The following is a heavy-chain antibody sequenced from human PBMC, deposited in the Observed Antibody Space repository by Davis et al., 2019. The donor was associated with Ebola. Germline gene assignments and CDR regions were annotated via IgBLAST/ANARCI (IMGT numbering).Heavy chain of an antibody. Sequence: HSQTLSLTCAISGDSVSSNSAAWNWIRPSPSRGLEWLGRTYYRSRWYNDYAVSVQSRITINPDTSKNQFSLQLNSVTPEDTAVYYCARGRELRTFDYWDQGTLVTVSS. V-gene: IGHV6-1*01. D-gene: IGHD4-23*01. J-gene: IGHJ4*02. CDR2: TYYRSRWYN. CDR3: ARGRELRTFDY. CDR1: GDSVSSNSAA.